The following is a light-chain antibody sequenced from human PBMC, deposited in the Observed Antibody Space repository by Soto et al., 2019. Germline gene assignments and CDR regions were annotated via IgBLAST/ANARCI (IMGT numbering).Light chain of an antibody. J-gene: IGKJ3*01. Sequence: EIVLTQSPGTLSLSPGERATLSCRASQSVSSSYLAWYQQKPGQAPRLLIYGASSRATGIPDRFSGSGSGTDFTLTISRLEPEDFAVYYCQQYGSSLPLFGPGTKVDIK. CDR2: GAS. V-gene: IGKV3-20*01. CDR1: QSVSSSY. CDR3: QQYGSSLPL.